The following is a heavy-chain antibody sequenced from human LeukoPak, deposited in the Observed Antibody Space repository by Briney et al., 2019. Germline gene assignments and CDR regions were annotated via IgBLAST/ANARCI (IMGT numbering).Heavy chain of an antibody. CDR1: GYSISSGYY. J-gene: IGHJ4*02. CDR2: IYHSGST. V-gene: IGHV4-38-2*02. CDR3: AREPTVTTVMYYFDY. Sequence: PSETLSLTCTVSGYSISSGYYWGWIRQPPGKGLEWIGSIYHSGSTYYNPSLKSRVTISVDTSKNQFSLKLSSVTAADTAVYYCAREPTVTTVMYYFDYWGQGTLVTVSS. D-gene: IGHD4-17*01.